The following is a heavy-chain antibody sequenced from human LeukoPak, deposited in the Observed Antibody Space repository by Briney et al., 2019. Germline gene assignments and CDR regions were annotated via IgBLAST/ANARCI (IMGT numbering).Heavy chain of an antibody. J-gene: IGHJ5*02. D-gene: IGHD3-22*01. CDR2: LYYSGST. Sequence: SETLSLTCTVSGGSISSGSYYWGWLRQPPGKGLEWIGSLYYSGSTYYHPSLKSRVTISLDTSKNQFSLRLSSVTAADTAVYYCARAYYDSRVNWFDPWGQGTLVTVSS. CDR1: GGSISSGSYY. CDR3: ARAYYDSRVNWFDP. V-gene: IGHV4-39*07.